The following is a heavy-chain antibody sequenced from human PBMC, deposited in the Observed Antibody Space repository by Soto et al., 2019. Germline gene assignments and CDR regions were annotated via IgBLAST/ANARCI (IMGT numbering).Heavy chain of an antibody. CDR3: AGRSGSSDY. Sequence: GGSLRLSCAASGFTFSNYTMHWVRQAPGKGLEWVALISYDEIDKYFADAVKGRFTVSRDNSKNTLYLQMDSLRAEDTAVYYCAGRSGSSDYWGRGTLVTVS. J-gene: IGHJ4*02. CDR2: ISYDEIDK. V-gene: IGHV3-30*04. CDR1: GFTFSNYT. D-gene: IGHD3-10*01.